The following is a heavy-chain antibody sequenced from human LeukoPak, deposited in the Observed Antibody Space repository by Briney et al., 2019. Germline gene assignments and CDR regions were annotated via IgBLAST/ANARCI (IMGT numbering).Heavy chain of an antibody. CDR1: GFTFSSYA. J-gene: IGHJ6*02. CDR3: AKDQGDSSGYLGYYYYYGMDV. V-gene: IGHV3-23*01. D-gene: IGHD3-22*01. Sequence: GGSLRLSCAASGFTFSSYAMSWVRQAPGKGLEWVSAISGSGGSTYYADSVKGRFTISRDNSKNTLYLRMNSLRAEDTAVYYCAKDQGDSSGYLGYYYYYGMDVWGQGTTVTVSS. CDR2: ISGSGGST.